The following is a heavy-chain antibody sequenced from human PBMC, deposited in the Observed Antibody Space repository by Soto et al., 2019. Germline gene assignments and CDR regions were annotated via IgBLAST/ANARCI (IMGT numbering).Heavy chain of an antibody. V-gene: IGHV4-30-4*01. CDR1: GGSVTSDEAY. Sequence: KASETLSLTCTVSGGSVTSDEAYWTWIRQSPGKGLEWIGYISNSGSTGYNPSLKTRLSMSVDRSKNQFTLRLTPVTAADTAVYFCATESGSTYGYFDHWGQGTQVTVSS. J-gene: IGHJ4*02. CDR2: ISNSGST. D-gene: IGHD5-18*01. CDR3: ATESGSTYGYFDH.